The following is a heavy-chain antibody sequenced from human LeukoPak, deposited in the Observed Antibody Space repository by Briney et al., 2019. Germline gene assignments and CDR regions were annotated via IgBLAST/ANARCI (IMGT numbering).Heavy chain of an antibody. J-gene: IGHJ5*02. Sequence: GGSLRLSCAASGFTFSDYYMSWIRQAPGKGLEWVSYISSTGSTISYADSVKGRFIISRDNAQNSLYLQMGSLRAEDTAIYYCARMGGSNWNREVNWFDPWGQGTLVTVSS. D-gene: IGHD1-1*01. CDR1: GFTFSDYY. CDR3: ARMGGSNWNREVNWFDP. V-gene: IGHV3-11*04. CDR2: ISSTGSTI.